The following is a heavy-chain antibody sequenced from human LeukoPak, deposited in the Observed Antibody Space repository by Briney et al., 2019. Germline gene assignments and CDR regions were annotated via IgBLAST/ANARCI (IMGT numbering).Heavy chain of an antibody. CDR2: IYPGDTDT. V-gene: IGHV5-51*01. Sequence: GESLQISCNGSGYSFTSYWIAWVRQMPGKGLECMGIIYPGDTDTRYSPSFQGQVTISADKSISTAYLQWSSLKASDTAMYYCARQPGDYYFDYWGQGTLVTVSS. CDR1: GYSFTSYW. J-gene: IGHJ4*02. CDR3: ARQPGDYYFDY.